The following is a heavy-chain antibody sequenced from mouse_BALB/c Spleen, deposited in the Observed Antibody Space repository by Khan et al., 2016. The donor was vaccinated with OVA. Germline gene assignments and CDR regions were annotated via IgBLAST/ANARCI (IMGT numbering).Heavy chain of an antibody. Sequence: EVQLQESGPGLVKPSQSLSLTCTVTGYSITSDYAWNWIRQFPGNKLEWMGYISYSGNTKYNPSLKSRISITRDTSKNQFFLQLNFVTIEETATYNCARIQGGDFDYWGQGTTLTVSS. J-gene: IGHJ2*01. D-gene: IGHD3-2*02. V-gene: IGHV3-2*02. CDR1: GYSITSDYA. CDR2: ISYSGNT. CDR3: ARIQGGDFDY.